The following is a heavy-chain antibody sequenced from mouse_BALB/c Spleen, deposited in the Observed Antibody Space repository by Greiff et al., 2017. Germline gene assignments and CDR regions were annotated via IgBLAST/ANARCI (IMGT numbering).Heavy chain of an antibody. V-gene: IGHV1-80*01. J-gene: IGHJ1*01. CDR3: ARDGNYNVWYFDV. D-gene: IGHD2-1*01. Sequence: VQLQQSGAELVRPGSSVKISCKASGYAFSSYWMNWVKQRPGQGLEWIGQIYPGDGDTNYNGKFKGKATLTADKSSSTAYMQLSSLTSEDSAVYVCARDGNYNVWYFDVWGAGTTVTGSS. CDR2: IYPGDGDT. CDR1: GYAFSSYW.